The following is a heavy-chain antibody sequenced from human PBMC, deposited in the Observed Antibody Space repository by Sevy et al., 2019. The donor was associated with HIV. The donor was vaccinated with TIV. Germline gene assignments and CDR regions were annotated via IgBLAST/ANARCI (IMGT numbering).Heavy chain of an antibody. CDR2: ISSSGSTI. CDR3: ASDMDYDFWSGLDY. CDR1: GFTFSDYY. D-gene: IGHD3-3*01. J-gene: IGHJ4*02. V-gene: IGHV3-11*01. Sequence: GGSLRLSCAASGFTFSDYYMSWIRQAPGKGLEWVSYISSSGSTIYYADSVKGRFTISRDNAKNSLYLQMNSLRAEDTAVYYCASDMDYDFWSGLDYWGQGTLVTVSS.